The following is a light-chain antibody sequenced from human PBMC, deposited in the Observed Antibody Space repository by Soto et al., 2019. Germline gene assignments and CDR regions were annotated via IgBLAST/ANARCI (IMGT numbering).Light chain of an antibody. CDR1: ESVSTAF. J-gene: IGKJ1*01. V-gene: IGKV3-20*01. CDR2: GAS. CDR3: QQYGTAPRT. Sequence: EIVLTQSPGTLSLSPGERAILFCRASESVSTAFLAWYHQKPGQAPRLLIYGASYRAAGIPDRFSGSGSGPDFTLNISRLEPEDFGVYYCQQYGTAPRTFGQGNKVEIK.